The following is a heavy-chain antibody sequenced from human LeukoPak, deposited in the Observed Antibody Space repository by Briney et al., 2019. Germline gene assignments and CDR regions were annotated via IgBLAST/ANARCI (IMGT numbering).Heavy chain of an antibody. Sequence: KPSETLSLTCTVSGGSISSSSYYWGWIRQPPGKGLEWIGSIYYSGSTYYNPSLKSRVTISVDTSKNQFSLKLSSVTAADTAVYYCATTGTTFLYYYMDVWGKGTTVTVSS. D-gene: IGHD4-17*01. J-gene: IGHJ6*03. CDR2: IYYSGST. CDR1: GGSISSSSYY. CDR3: ATTGTTFLYYYMDV. V-gene: IGHV4-39*07.